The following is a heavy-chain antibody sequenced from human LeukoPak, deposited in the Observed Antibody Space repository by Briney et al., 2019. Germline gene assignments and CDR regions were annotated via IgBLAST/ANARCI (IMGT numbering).Heavy chain of an antibody. CDR1: GFTFSSYA. CDR3: ARGLGSYGYWYFQH. D-gene: IGHD5-18*01. Sequence: GSLRLSCAASGFTFSSYAMSWIRQPPGKGLEWIGEINHSGSTNYNPSLKSRVTISVDTSKNQFSLKLSSVTAADTAVYYCARGLGSYGYWYFQHWGQGTLVTVSS. CDR2: INHSGST. V-gene: IGHV4-34*01. J-gene: IGHJ1*01.